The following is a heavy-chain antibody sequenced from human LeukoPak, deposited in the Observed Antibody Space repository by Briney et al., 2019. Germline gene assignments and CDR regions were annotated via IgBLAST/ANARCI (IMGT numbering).Heavy chain of an antibody. CDR2: IYYSGST. CDR3: ARGESGYSYGGLYYYYYYMDV. Sequence: SETLSLTCTVSGGSMRSYYWSWIRQPPGKGLEWIGYIYYSGSTNYNPSLKSRVTISVDTSKNQFSLKLSSVTAADTAVYYCARGESGYSYGGLYYYYYYMDVWGKGTTVTVSS. J-gene: IGHJ6*03. CDR1: GGSMRSYY. V-gene: IGHV4-59*12. D-gene: IGHD5-18*01.